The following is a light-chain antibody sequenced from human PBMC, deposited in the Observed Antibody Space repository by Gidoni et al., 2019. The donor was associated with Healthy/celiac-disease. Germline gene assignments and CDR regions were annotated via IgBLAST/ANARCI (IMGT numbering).Light chain of an antibody. J-gene: IGKJ3*01. V-gene: IGKV2-28*01. Sequence: DIVMTQSPLSLPVTPGEPASISCRSSQSLLHSNGYNYLDWYLQKPGQSPQLLIYLGSNRASGVPDRLSGSGSGTDFTLKISRVEAEDVGVYYCMQALQTPTFGPXTKVDIK. CDR2: LGS. CDR3: MQALQTPT. CDR1: QSLLHSNGYNY.